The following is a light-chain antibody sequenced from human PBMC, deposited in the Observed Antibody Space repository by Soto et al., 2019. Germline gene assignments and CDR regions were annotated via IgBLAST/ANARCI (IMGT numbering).Light chain of an antibody. CDR3: QQYGRSPWT. V-gene: IGKV3-20*01. CDR2: AAS. CDR1: QSVSSSF. Sequence: EIVLTQSPGTLYLSPGERATLSCRASQSVSSSFLVWYQQKPDQPPRLLIYAASRRATGIPDRFSGSGSGTDFTLTISRLEPEDFAVYYCQQYGRSPWTFGQGTKVEIK. J-gene: IGKJ1*01.